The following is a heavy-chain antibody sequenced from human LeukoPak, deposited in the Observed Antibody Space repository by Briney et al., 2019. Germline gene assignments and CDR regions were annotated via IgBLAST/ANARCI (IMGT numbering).Heavy chain of an antibody. CDR2: INWNGGST. CDR3: AKDMEITPWPRGGDAFDI. J-gene: IGHJ3*02. V-gene: IGHV3-20*04. D-gene: IGHD2-15*01. Sequence: PGGSLRLSCAASGFTFDDYGMSWVRQAPGKGLEWVSGINWNGGSTGYADSVKGRFTISRDNAKNSLYLQMNSLRAEDTALYYCAKDMEITPWPRGGDAFDIWSQGTMVTVSS. CDR1: GFTFDDYG.